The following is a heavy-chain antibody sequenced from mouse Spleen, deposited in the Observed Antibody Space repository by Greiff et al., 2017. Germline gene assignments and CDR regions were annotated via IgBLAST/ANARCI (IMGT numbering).Heavy chain of an antibody. CDR1: GFTFSDYG. V-gene: IGHV5-17*01. J-gene: IGHJ4*01. Sequence: EVKLMESGGGLVKPGGSLKLSCAASGFTFSDYGMHWVRQAPEKGLEWVAYISSGSSTIYYADTVKGRFTISRDNAKNTLFLQMTSLRSEDTAMYYCAKALIYDGYYYAMDYWGQGTSVTVSS. CDR2: ISSGSSTI. CDR3: AKALIYDGYYYAMDY. D-gene: IGHD2-3*01.